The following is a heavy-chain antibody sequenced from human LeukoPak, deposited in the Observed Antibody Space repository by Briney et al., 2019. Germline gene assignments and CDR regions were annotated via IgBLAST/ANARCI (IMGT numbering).Heavy chain of an antibody. CDR3: ARAVVVPAAITIGYAFDI. Sequence: SETLSLTCTVSGGSISSYYWSWIRQPPGKGLEWIGYIYYSGSTNYNPSLKSRVTISVDTSKNQFSLKLSSVTAADTAVYYCARAVVVPAAITIGYAFDIWGQGTMVTVPS. CDR2: IYYSGST. D-gene: IGHD2-2*01. J-gene: IGHJ3*02. CDR1: GGSISSYY. V-gene: IGHV4-59*01.